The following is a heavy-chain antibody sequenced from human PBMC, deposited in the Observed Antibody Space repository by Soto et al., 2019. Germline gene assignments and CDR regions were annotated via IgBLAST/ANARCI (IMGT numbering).Heavy chain of an antibody. CDR1: NGSISSGGYY. V-gene: IGHV4-31*03. D-gene: IGHD3-10*01. Sequence: QVQLQESGPGLVKPSQTLSLTCTVSNGSISSGGYYWSWIRQHPGKGLEWIVYIYYSGSTYYNPYLNSRVTISVDTSKNQFSLKLSSVTAADTAVYYCATFGSGTYKPTTFDYRGQGTLVTVYS. CDR2: IYYSGST. CDR3: ATFGSGTYKPTTFDY. J-gene: IGHJ4*02.